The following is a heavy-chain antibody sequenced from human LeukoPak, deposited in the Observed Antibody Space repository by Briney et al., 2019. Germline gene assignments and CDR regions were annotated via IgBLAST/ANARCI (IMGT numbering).Heavy chain of an antibody. V-gene: IGHV2-70*11. Sequence: SGPTLVNPTQTLTLTCTFSGFSLSTSGLCLSWIRQPPGKALEWLARIDWDDDKYYSTSLKTRLTISKDTSKNQVVLTMTNMDPVDTATYYCARTSLTPGIAVAGTSDYWGQGTLVTVSS. CDR1: GFSLSTSGLC. CDR3: ARTSLTPGIAVAGTSDY. D-gene: IGHD6-19*01. J-gene: IGHJ4*02. CDR2: IDWDDDK.